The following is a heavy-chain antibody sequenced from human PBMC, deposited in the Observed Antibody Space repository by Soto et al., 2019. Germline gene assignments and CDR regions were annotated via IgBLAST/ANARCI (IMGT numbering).Heavy chain of an antibody. V-gene: IGHV4-59*01. Sequence: PSETLSLTCTVSGGSISSYYWSWIRQPPGKGLEWIGYIYYSGSTNYNPSLKSRVTISVDTSKNQFSLKLSSVTAADTAVYYCARGYCSSISCYYDYWGQGTLVTVSS. CDR1: GGSISSYY. CDR3: ARGYCSSISCYYDY. D-gene: IGHD2-2*01. J-gene: IGHJ4*02. CDR2: IYYSGST.